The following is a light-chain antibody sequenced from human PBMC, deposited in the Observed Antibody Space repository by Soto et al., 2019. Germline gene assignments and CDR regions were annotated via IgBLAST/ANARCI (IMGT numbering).Light chain of an antibody. J-gene: IGLJ2*01. CDR3: TSYTSSKLLA. V-gene: IGLV2-14*01. Sequence: QSALTQPASVSGSPGQSITISCTGTSSDIGTYNYVSWYQHHPGKAPQLMIYDVTNRPSGVSNRFSGSKSGNTASLTISGLQSDDEADYYCTSYTSSKLLAFGGGTQLTVL. CDR2: DVT. CDR1: SSDIGTYNY.